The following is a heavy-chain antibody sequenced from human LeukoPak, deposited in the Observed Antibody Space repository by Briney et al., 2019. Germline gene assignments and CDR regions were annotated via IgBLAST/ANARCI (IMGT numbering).Heavy chain of an antibody. V-gene: IGHV1-3*01. CDR1: GYTFTSYA. J-gene: IGHJ6*02. Sequence: ASVKVSCKASGYTFTSYAMHWVRQAPGQRLEWMGWINAGNGNTKYSQKFQGRVTITRDTSASTAYMELSSLRSEGTAVYYCARDYSSSLAVYYYYGMDVWGQGTTVTVSS. CDR3: ARDYSSSLAVYYYYGMDV. D-gene: IGHD6-6*01. CDR2: INAGNGNT.